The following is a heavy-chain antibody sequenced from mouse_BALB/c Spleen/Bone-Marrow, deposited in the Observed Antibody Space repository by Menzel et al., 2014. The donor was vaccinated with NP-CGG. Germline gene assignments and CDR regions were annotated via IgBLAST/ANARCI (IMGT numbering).Heavy chain of an antibody. Sequence: QVQLQQPATELVKPGASVKMSCKTSGYTFTSYNMHWVKQTPGQGLEWIGSIYPGNGDSSYNQKFKGKATLSTDKSSSTAYMQVSSLTSEDSAVYYCAREGRSHFDSRGQGTTLTVSS. CDR2: IYPGNGDS. V-gene: IGHV1-12*01. CDR3: AREGRSHFDS. J-gene: IGHJ2*01. CDR1: GYTFTSYN.